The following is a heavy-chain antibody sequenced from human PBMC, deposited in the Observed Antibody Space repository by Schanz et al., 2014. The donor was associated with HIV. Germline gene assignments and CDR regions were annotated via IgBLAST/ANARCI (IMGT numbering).Heavy chain of an antibody. CDR3: ANEEVPNDY. CDR1: GFTFSDYY. V-gene: IGHV3-11*01. CDR2: ISSSGRII. J-gene: IGHJ4*02. Sequence: QVQLVESGGGLVKPGGSLRLSCAASGFTFSDYYMSWIRQAPGKGLEWISYISSSGRIIYYADSVKGRFTISRDNSKNTLYLQMSSLRVEDTAVYYCANEEVPNDYWGQGTLVTVSS.